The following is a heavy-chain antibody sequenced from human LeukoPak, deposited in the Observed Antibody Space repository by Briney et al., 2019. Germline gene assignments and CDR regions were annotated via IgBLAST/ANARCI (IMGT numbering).Heavy chain of an antibody. Sequence: SETLSLTCAVYGGSFSGYYWSWIRQPPGKGLEWIGEINHSGSTNYNPSLKSRVTISVDTSKNQFSLKLSSVTAADTAVYYCARALYYDILKGYYSYGMDVWGQGTTVTVSS. J-gene: IGHJ6*02. V-gene: IGHV4-34*01. CDR2: INHSGST. CDR1: GGSFSGYY. CDR3: ARALYYDILKGYYSYGMDV. D-gene: IGHD3-9*01.